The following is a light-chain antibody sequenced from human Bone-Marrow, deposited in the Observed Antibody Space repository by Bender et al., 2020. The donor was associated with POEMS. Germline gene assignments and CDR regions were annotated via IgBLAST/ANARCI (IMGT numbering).Light chain of an antibody. V-gene: IGLV2-14*02. Sequence: QSALTQPASVSGSPGQSINISCTGTSSDVGSYNLVSWYQHHPGKAPKFLIYEVTKRPSGVSDRFSGSKSGNTASLTISGLQPEDGADYHCCSYASSSTLVVFGGGTKLTVL. CDR3: CSYASSSTLVV. J-gene: IGLJ2*01. CDR2: EVT. CDR1: SSDVGSYNL.